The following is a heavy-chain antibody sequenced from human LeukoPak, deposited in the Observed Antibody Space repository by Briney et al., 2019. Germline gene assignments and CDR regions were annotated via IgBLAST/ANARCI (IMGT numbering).Heavy chain of an antibody. Sequence: GGSLRLSCEASGFILKNHWMTWVRQAPGKGLEWVANINQDGSEKFYVDSVKGRFTISRDNAKNSLFLQLNSLRAGDTAVYFCARVWQYYYAYSAFDIWGQGTMVTVS. V-gene: IGHV3-7*01. D-gene: IGHD3-16*01. CDR1: GFILKNHW. J-gene: IGHJ3*02. CDR2: INQDGSEK. CDR3: ARVWQYYYAYSAFDI.